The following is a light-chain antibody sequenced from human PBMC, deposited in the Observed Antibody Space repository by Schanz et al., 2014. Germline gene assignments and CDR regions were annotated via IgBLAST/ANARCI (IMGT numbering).Light chain of an antibody. CDR3: QQHGRT. CDR1: QSVSASY. CDR2: DAS. J-gene: IGKJ1*01. V-gene: IGKV3D-20*02. Sequence: EVVLTQSPATLSLSPGERATLSCRASQSVSASYLAWYQQKPGQPPRLLIYDASNRATGMPARFSGSGSGTDFTLTISRLEPEDFAVYYCQQHGRTFGQGTKVEIK.